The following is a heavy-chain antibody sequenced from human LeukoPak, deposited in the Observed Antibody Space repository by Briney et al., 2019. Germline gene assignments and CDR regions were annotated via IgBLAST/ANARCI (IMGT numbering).Heavy chain of an antibody. D-gene: IGHD4-11*01. CDR1: GGSISSYY. CDR3: ARMTSGYYFDY. Sequence: SETLSLTCTVSGGSISSYYWSWIRQPPGKGLEWIGYIYYSGSTNYNPSLKSRVTISVDTSKNQFSLKLSSVTAADTAVYYWARMTSGYYFDYWGQGTLVTVSS. J-gene: IGHJ4*02. CDR2: IYYSGST. V-gene: IGHV4-59*01.